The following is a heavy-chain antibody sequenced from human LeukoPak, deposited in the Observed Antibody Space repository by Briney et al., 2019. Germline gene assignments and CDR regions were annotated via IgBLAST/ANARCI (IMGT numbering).Heavy chain of an antibody. J-gene: IGHJ4*02. D-gene: IGHD2-15*01. Sequence: PGGSLRLSCAASGFTFSSYAMNWVRQAPGKGLEWVSAISVSGGSTYYADSVKGRFTISRDNSKNTLYLQMNSLRAEDTAVYYCARDLAGSRDKWGQGTLVTVSS. CDR1: GFTFSSYA. V-gene: IGHV3-23*01. CDR2: ISVSGGST. CDR3: ARDLAGSRDK.